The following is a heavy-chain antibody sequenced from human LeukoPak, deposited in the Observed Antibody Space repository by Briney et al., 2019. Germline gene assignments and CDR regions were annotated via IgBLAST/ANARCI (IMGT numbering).Heavy chain of an antibody. V-gene: IGHV5-51*01. Sequence: GESLKISCKGSGFNFRTFWIGWVRQQPGKGLEWMGMICPNDSDIRYSPSFQGQVTISADKSKSTAFLQWSSLKASDSAMYYCARTSGAPWGQGTLVTVSS. D-gene: IGHD1-26*01. CDR2: ICPNDSDI. CDR3: ARTSGAP. J-gene: IGHJ5*02. CDR1: GFNFRTFW.